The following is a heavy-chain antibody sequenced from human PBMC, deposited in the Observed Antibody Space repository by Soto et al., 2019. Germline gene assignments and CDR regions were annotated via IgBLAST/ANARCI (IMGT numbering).Heavy chain of an antibody. CDR2: INPSGGAT. V-gene: IGHV1-46*01. Sequence: ASVKVSCKASGYIFTSFYIHWVRQAPGQGLEWMGIINPSGGATSYAQKFQGRVTMTRDTSTSTVYMELTSLRSEDTAVYYCAREFYYYENSGRQYYFDYWGPGSLVTVSS. CDR3: AREFYYYENSGRQYYFDY. CDR1: GYIFTSFY. J-gene: IGHJ4*02. D-gene: IGHD3-22*01.